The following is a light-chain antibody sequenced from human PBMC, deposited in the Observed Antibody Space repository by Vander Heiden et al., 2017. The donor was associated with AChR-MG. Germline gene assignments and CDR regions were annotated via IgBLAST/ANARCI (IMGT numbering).Light chain of an antibody. V-gene: IGKV1-5*03. CDR2: KAS. CDR3: QQFNSYTYLT. CDR1: QSISTW. J-gene: IGKJ4*01. Sequence: DIQMTQSPSTLSASIGDTVTITCRASQSISTWLAWYQQKPGKAPKLLIYKASSLATGVSSRFSGSGSGTEFTLTISSLQPDDFATYYCQQFNSYTYLTFGGGTKVEI.